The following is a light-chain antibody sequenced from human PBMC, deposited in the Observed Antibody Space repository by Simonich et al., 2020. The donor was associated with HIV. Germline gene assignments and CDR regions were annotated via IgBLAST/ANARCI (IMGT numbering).Light chain of an antibody. CDR1: QGMSSA. CDR3: QQYYSTPYT. Sequence: IQLTQSPSSLSASVGDRVTNTCRASQGMSSALVWYQQKPGKAPKLLMYDASSLESGVPSRFSGSGSGTDFTLTISSLQPEDFATYYCQQYYSTPYTFGQGTKLEIK. CDR2: DAS. J-gene: IGKJ2*01. V-gene: IGKV1-13*02.